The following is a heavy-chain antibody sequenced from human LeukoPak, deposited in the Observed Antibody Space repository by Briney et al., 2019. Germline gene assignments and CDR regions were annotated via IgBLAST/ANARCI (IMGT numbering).Heavy chain of an antibody. CDR2: IYYSGST. D-gene: IGHD5-18*01. V-gene: IGHV4-59*08. CDR3: ASGDTAMVTLDS. J-gene: IGHJ4*02. Sequence: SETLSPTCTFSGGSISSYYWSWIRQPPGKGLEWIGYIYYSGSTNYNPSLKSRVTISLDTSKNQFSLKLTSVTAADTAVYYCASGDTAMVTLDSWGQGTLVTVSS. CDR1: GGSISSYY.